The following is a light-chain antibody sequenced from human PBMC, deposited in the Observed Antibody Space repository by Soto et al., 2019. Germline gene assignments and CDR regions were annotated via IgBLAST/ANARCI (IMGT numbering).Light chain of an antibody. CDR1: QSISHF. Sequence: DIQMTQSPSTLSASVGDRVXXXXXASQSISHFLAWYQQKPGKVPKLLIYKXSTLKSGVPSRFSGSGSGTEFTLTISSLQPDDFATYYCQHYNSYSEAFGQGTKVDIK. CDR3: QHYNSYSEA. CDR2: KXS. J-gene: IGKJ1*01. V-gene: IGKV1-5*03.